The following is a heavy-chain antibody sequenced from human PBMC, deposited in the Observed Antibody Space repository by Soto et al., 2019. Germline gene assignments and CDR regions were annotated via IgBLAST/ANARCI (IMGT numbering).Heavy chain of an antibody. J-gene: IGHJ6*02. CDR1: GFNFGSYA. Sequence: GGSLRLSCVASGFNFGSYAMNWVRLAPGRGLEWVSTSGPSGATTYYTDSVKGRFTISRDNSQNTLYLQMNNLRGEDAAVYYCAKDSYGSGTDYFYGMDVRGQGTTVTVSS. D-gene: IGHD3-10*01. CDR2: SGPSGATT. V-gene: IGHV3-23*01. CDR3: AKDSYGSGTDYFYGMDV.